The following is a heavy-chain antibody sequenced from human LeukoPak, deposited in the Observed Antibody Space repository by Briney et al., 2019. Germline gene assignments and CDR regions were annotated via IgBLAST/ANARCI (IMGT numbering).Heavy chain of an antibody. V-gene: IGHV6-1*01. Sequence: SQTLSLTCALSGESVSSNSGAWNWIRLSPSRGLEWLGRTYFRSKWYNDYAVSVAGRITIHPDTSKNQFSLQLNSVTPEDTAVYYCARDRLGMGYWGQGTLVTVSS. CDR3: ARDRLGMGY. CDR1: GESVSSNSGA. D-gene: IGHD7-27*01. CDR2: TYFRSKWYN. J-gene: IGHJ4*02.